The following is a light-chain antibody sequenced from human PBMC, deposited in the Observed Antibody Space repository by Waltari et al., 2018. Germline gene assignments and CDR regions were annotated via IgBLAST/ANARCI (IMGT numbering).Light chain of an antibody. Sequence: EIVLTQSPATLSLSPGERATLPCRASQSVSSYLAWYQQKPGQAPRLLIYDASNRATGIPARFSGSGSGTDFTLTISSLEPEDFAVYYCQQRSNWPPKATFGQGTRLEIK. CDR3: QQRSNWPPKAT. V-gene: IGKV3-11*01. J-gene: IGKJ5*01. CDR1: QSVSSY. CDR2: DAS.